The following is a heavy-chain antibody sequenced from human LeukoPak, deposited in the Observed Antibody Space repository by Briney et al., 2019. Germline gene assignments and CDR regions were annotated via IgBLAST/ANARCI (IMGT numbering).Heavy chain of an antibody. D-gene: IGHD2-15*01. CDR2: IKQDGREK. Sequence: SGGSLRLSCAASGFTFSSYWMSWVRQAPGKGLEWVANIKQDGREKYYVDSVKGRFTSSRDNAKNPLYLQMHSLRAADTAVYYCARETSDVGYFDYWGQGTLVTVSS. J-gene: IGHJ4*02. CDR3: ARETSDVGYFDY. V-gene: IGHV3-7*01. CDR1: GFTFSSYW.